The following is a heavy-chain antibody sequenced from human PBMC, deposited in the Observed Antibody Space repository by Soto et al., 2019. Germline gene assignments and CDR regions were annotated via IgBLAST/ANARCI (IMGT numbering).Heavy chain of an antibody. CDR3: AKDRYDFWSGYRKEDNWFDP. CDR2: ISGSGGST. V-gene: IGHV3-23*01. J-gene: IGHJ5*02. D-gene: IGHD3-3*01. CDR1: GFTFSSYA. Sequence: GGSLRLSCAASGFTFSSYAMSWVRQAPGKGLEWVSAISGSGGSTYYADSVKGRFTISRDNSKNTLYLQMNSLRAEDTAVYYCAKDRYDFWSGYRKEDNWFDPWGQGTLVTVSS.